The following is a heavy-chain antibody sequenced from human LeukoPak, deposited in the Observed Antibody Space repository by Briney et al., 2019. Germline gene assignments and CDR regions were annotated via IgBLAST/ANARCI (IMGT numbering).Heavy chain of an antibody. CDR2: INQDGSTQ. V-gene: IGHV3-7*01. CDR3: SRSLDY. CDR1: GFPFSGYW. J-gene: IGHJ4*02. Sequence: PWGSLRLSCAASGFPFSGYWMDWVRQAPGKGMEWVANINQDGSTQYYAASVKGRFTISRDNAKSSLYLQMNILRAEDTAVYYCSRSLDYLGQGALVTVSS.